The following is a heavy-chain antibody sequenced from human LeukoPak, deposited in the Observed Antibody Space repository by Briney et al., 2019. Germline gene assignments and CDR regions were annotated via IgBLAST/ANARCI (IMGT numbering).Heavy chain of an antibody. Sequence: GGSLRLSCAASGFTFSTFWMSWVRQAPGKGLEWVSSISSSSSYIYYADSVKGRFTISRDNAKNSLYLQMNSLRAEDTAVYYCARGHYQSIDYWGQGTLVTVSS. V-gene: IGHV3-21*01. J-gene: IGHJ4*02. CDR3: ARGHYQSIDY. CDR2: ISSSSSYI. CDR1: GFTFSTFW. D-gene: IGHD2-2*01.